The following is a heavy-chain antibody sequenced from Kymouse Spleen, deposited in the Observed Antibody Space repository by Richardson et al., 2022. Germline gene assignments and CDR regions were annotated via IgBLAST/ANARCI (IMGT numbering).Heavy chain of an antibody. CDR1: GFTFSSYG. J-gene: IGHJ4*02. D-gene: IGHD6-13*01. V-gene: IGHV3-33*01. Sequence: QVQLVESGGGVVQPGRSLRLSCAASGFTFSSYGMHWVRQAPGKGLEWVAVIWYDGSNKYYADSVKGRFTISRDNSKNTLYLQMNSLRAEDTAVYYCAREKAAALDYWGQGTLVTVSS. CDR2: IWYDGSNK. CDR3: AREKAAALDY.